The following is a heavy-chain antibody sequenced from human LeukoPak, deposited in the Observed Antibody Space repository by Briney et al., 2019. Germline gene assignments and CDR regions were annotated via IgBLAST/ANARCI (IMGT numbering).Heavy chain of an antibody. Sequence: GASVKVSCTASGYTFTSSYDINWVRQAPGQGLEWMGWMNPYSGITGYTQKFQGRVTMTRDTSISTAYMELSSLTSEDTAVYFCARENVNRGSSWGYDYFGMDVWGQGTAVTVSS. J-gene: IGHJ6*02. CDR2: MNPYSGIT. V-gene: IGHV1-8*01. CDR3: ARENVNRGSSWGYDYFGMDV. D-gene: IGHD6-13*01. CDR1: GYTFTSSYD.